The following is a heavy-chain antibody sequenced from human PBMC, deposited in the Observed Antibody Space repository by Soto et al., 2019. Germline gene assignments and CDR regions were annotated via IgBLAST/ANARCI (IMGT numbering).Heavy chain of an antibody. CDR1: GFTFSSYA. V-gene: IGHV3-23*01. D-gene: IGHD6-6*01. CDR3: AKVLAARDSLPDYYYMDV. Sequence: GGSLRLSCEASGFTFSSYAMNWVRQAPGKGLEWVSSIAISGGTTYYADSVRGRFIISRDNSKNTVYLQMNSLRAEDTAIYYCAKVLAARDSLPDYYYMDVWGKGTTVTVSS. J-gene: IGHJ6*03. CDR2: IAISGGTT.